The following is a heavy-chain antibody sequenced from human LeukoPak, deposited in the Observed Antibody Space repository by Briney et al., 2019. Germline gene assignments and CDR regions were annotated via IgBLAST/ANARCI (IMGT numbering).Heavy chain of an antibody. CDR3: ARGSRLTGTFDI. J-gene: IGHJ3*02. CDR2: INHSGST. CDR1: GGSFSGYY. V-gene: IGHV4-34*01. Sequence: SETLSLTCALYGGSFSGYYWSWIRQPPGKGLEWIGVINHSGSTNYSPSLKSRVTISLDTSKNQFSLKLSSVTAADTAVYYCARGSRLTGTFDIWGQGTMVTVSS. D-gene: IGHD3-9*01.